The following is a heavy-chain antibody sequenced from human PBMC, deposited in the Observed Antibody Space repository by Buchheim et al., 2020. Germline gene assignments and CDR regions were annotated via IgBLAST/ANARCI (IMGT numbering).Heavy chain of an antibody. V-gene: IGHV4-31*03. CDR2: IYYSGST. D-gene: IGHD2-15*01. Sequence: QVQLQESGPGLVKPSQTLSLTCTVSGGSISSGGYYWSWIRQHPGKGLEWIGYIYYSGSTYYNPSLKSRVTISVDTSKNQFSLKLSSVTAADTAAYYCARADFGDCSGGSCETPLFDYWGQGTL. J-gene: IGHJ4*02. CDR3: ARADFGDCSGGSCETPLFDY. CDR1: GGSISSGGYY.